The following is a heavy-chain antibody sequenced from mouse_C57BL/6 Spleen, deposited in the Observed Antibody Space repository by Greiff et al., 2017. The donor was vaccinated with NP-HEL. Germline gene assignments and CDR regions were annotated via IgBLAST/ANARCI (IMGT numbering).Heavy chain of an antibody. V-gene: IGHV1-64*01. Sequence: QVQLQQPGAELVKPGASVKLSCKASGYTFTSYWMHWVKQSPGQGLEWIGMIHPNSGSTNYNEKFKSKATLTVDKSSSTAYMQLSSLTSEDSAVYYCARSPLLLYHREYVDVWGTGTTVTVSS. CDR3: ARSPLLLYHREYVDV. CDR2: IHPNSGST. D-gene: IGHD2-12*01. J-gene: IGHJ1*03. CDR1: GYTFTSYW.